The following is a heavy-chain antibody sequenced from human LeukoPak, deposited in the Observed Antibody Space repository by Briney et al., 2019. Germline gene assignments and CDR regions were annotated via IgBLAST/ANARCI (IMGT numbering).Heavy chain of an antibody. V-gene: IGHV3-7*01. CDR3: ASGYYDFWSGYYYFDY. J-gene: IGHJ4*02. D-gene: IGHD3-3*01. CDR2: IKQDGSEK. CDR1: GFTFSSYW. Sequence: GGSLRLSCAASGFTFSSYWMSWVRQAPGKGLEWVANIKQDGSEKYYVDSMKGRFTISRDNAKNSLYLQMNSLRAEDTAVYYCASGYYDFWSGYYYFDYWGQGTLVTVSS.